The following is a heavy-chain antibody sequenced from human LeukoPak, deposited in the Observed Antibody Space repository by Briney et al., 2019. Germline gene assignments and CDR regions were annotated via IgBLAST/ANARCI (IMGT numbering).Heavy chain of an antibody. J-gene: IGHJ4*02. CDR3: AKSIERVTYYDILIPLDL. V-gene: IGHV3-23*01. Sequence: PGGSLRLSCAASGFTFSSFPMSWVRQAPRKGLEWVSGIGGSGLSTYYADSVKGRFTISRDNSKNTLSLQVNSLRVEDTAVYYCAKSIERVTYYDILIPLDLWGQGTLVAVSS. D-gene: IGHD3-9*01. CDR1: GFTFSSFP. CDR2: IGGSGLST.